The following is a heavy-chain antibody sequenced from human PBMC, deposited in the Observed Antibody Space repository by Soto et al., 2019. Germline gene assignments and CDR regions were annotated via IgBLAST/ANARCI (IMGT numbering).Heavy chain of an antibody. CDR3: ARESSIAAAGPIYYYYYGMDV. V-gene: IGHV4-59*01. J-gene: IGHJ6*02. D-gene: IGHD6-13*01. CDR1: GGSISSYY. CDR2: IYCSGST. Sequence: SETLSLTCTVSGGSISSYYWSWIRQPPGKGLEWIGYIYCSGSTNYNPSLKSRVTISVDTSKNQFSLKLSSVTAADTAVYYCARESSIAAAGPIYYYYYGMDVWGQGTTVTVSS.